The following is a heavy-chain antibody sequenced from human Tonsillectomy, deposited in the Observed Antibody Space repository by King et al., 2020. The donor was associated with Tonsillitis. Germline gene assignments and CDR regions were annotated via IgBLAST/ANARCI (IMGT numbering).Heavy chain of an antibody. CDR2: ISWDGGST. D-gene: IGHD3-22*01. CDR1: GFTFDDYA. Sequence: VQLVESGGVVVQPGGSLRLSCAASGFTFDDYAMHWVRQAPGKGLEWVSLISWDGGSTYYADSVKGRFTISRDNSKNSLYLQMNSLRAEDTALYYCAKDSLRPPDSSGYLDYWGQGTLVTVSS. J-gene: IGHJ4*02. CDR3: AKDSLRPPDSSGYLDY. V-gene: IGHV3-43D*03.